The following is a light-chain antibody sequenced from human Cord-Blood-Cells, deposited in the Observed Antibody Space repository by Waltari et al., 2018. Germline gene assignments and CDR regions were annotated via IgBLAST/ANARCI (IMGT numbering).Light chain of an antibody. Sequence: EIVLTQSPGTLSLSPGERATLSCRASQSVSSSYLAWYQQKPGQAPRLLTYGASSRATGIPDRFSGSGSGTDFTLTIGRLEPEDFAVYYCQQYGSSRFTFGPGTKVDIK. CDR1: QSVSSSY. J-gene: IGKJ3*01. CDR3: QQYGSSRFT. V-gene: IGKV3-20*01. CDR2: GAS.